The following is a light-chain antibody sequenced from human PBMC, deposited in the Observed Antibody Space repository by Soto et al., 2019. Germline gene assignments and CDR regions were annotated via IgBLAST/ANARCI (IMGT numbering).Light chain of an antibody. V-gene: IGLV1-47*01. CDR1: SSNIGSNY. J-gene: IGLJ3*02. CDR2: RNN. Sequence: QSVLTQPPSTSGTPGQRVTISCSGSSSNIGSNYVHLYQQLPGTAPKLLIYRNNQRPSGVPDRFSGSKSGTSASLAISGLRSEAEADYYCAAWDDSLSGWVFGGGTKLTVL. CDR3: AAWDDSLSGWV.